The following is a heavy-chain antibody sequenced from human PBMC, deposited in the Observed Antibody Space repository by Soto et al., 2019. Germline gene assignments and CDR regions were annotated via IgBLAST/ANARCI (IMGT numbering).Heavy chain of an antibody. CDR3: ARRGELRFLEWLSKYYYYGMDV. J-gene: IGHJ6*02. CDR1: GGSFSGYY. Sequence: SETLSLTCAVYGGSFSGYYWSWIRQPPGKGLEWIGEINHSGSTNYNPSLKSRVTISVDTSKNQFSLKLSSVTAADTAVYYCARRGELRFLEWLSKYYYYGMDVWGQGTKVTVSS. D-gene: IGHD3-3*01. CDR2: INHSGST. V-gene: IGHV4-34*01.